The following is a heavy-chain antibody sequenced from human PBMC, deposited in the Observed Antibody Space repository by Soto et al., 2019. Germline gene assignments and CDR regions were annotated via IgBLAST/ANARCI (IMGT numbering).Heavy chain of an antibody. CDR2: IIPILGIA. Sequence: SVKLSRTASGRTLSSYTISWVRQAPGQGLEWMGRIIPILGIANYAQKFQGRVTITADKSTSPAYMELSSLRSEDTAVYYCARASCSSTSCYESGYYYYYMDVWGKGTTVTVSS. D-gene: IGHD2-2*01. V-gene: IGHV1-69*02. CDR1: GRTLSSYT. CDR3: ARASCSSTSCYESGYYYYYMDV. J-gene: IGHJ6*03.